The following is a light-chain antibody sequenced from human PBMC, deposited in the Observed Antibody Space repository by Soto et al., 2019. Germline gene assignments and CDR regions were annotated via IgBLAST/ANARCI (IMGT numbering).Light chain of an antibody. J-gene: IGKJ3*01. CDR1: QDINNY. CDR3: QNYTNVAIT. Sequence: DIQMTQSPSSLSASIGDRVTITCRASQDINNYLAWSQQRPGKVPDLLIYHASTLQPGVPSRFSGSGSGTDFTLTISSLQPEEVATYYCQNYTNVAITFGPGTKVEIK. CDR2: HAS. V-gene: IGKV1-27*01.